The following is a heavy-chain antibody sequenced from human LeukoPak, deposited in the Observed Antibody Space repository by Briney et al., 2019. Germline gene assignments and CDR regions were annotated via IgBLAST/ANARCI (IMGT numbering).Heavy chain of an antibody. Sequence: SETLSLTCTVSGGSINNYYWSWIRQPPGKGLEWIGYIYYIGSTTYNPSLKSAVTISVDTSKNQLSLKLNSVTAADTAVYYCVGSGNRGYSYGYSAFDIWGQGRMVTVSS. CDR2: IYYIGST. CDR1: GGSINNYY. CDR3: VGSGNRGYSYGYSAFDI. J-gene: IGHJ3*02. D-gene: IGHD5-18*01. V-gene: IGHV4-59*08.